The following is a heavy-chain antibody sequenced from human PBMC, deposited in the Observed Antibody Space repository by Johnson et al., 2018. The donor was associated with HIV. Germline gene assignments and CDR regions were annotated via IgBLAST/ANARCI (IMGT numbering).Heavy chain of an antibody. D-gene: IGHD3-22*01. J-gene: IGHJ3*01. CDR3: AKDVGNYWPDAVDV. CDR1: GFTFSSYG. Sequence: QVQLLESGGGVVQPGRSLRLSCAGSGFTFSSYGMHWVRQAPGKGLEWVTFIRYDGNNKYYGDSVKGRFTISRDNSKNTLSLQMNSLRAEDTAVYYCAKDVGNYWPDAVDVWGQGTMVTVSS. V-gene: IGHV3-30*02. CDR2: IRYDGNNK.